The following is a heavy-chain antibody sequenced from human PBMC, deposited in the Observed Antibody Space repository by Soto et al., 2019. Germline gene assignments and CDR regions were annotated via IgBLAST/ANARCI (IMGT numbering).Heavy chain of an antibody. D-gene: IGHD3-10*01. J-gene: IGHJ4*02. CDR2: TYYRSKWYN. CDR1: GDSVSSNSAA. CDR3: ATTRYYYGSGSYFDF. Sequence: PSPTLSLTCAISGDSVSSNSAAWNWIRQSPSRGLEWLGETYYRSKWYNHYAVSVKSRITLRSDTSKNEFSLHLNSVTPEDTGVYFCATTRYYYGSGSYFDFWGQGTPVTVSS. V-gene: IGHV6-1*01.